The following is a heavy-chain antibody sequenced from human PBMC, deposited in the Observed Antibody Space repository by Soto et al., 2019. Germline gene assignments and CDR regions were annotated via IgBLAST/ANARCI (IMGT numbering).Heavy chain of an antibody. Sequence: GGSLRLSCAASGFTFSNYGMHWVRQAPGKGLEWVAVIWYDGSNKYYADSVKGRFTISRDNSKNTLYLQMNSLRAEDTAVYYCARDQSSWAYFDYWGQGTLVTVSS. J-gene: IGHJ4*02. V-gene: IGHV3-33*01. CDR3: ARDQSSWAYFDY. D-gene: IGHD6-13*01. CDR2: IWYDGSNK. CDR1: GFTFSNYG.